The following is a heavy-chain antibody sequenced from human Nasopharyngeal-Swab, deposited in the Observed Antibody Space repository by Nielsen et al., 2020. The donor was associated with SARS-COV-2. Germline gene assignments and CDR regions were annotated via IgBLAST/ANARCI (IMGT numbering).Heavy chain of an antibody. CDR1: GYSFTTHW. V-gene: IGHV5-51*01. CDR3: ARQPGIVLTEFDAFDI. Sequence: GESLKISCKGSGYSFTTHWIGWVRQMPGKGLEWMGLIYPGDSDTRYSPSFEGQVTISADKSISTAYLQWSSLKASDTAIYYCARQPGIVLTEFDAFDIWGQGTMVTVSS. D-gene: IGHD3-22*01. CDR2: IYPGDSDT. J-gene: IGHJ3*02.